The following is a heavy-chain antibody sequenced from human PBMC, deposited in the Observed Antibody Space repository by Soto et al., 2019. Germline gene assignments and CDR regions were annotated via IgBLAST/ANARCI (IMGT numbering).Heavy chain of an antibody. CDR2: ISSSGSTR. CDR1: GFTFSSYE. D-gene: IGHD3-3*01. V-gene: IGHV3-48*03. J-gene: IGHJ6*02. CDR3: ERASKPYYDFWSGYYMEPDYYYGMDV. Sequence: GGSLRLSCAASGFTFSSYEMNWVRQAPGKGLEWVSYISSSGSTRYYADSGKGRFTISRDNAKNSLYLQMNSLRAEDTAVYYCERASKPYYDFWSGYYMEPDYYYGMDVWGQGTTVTVSS.